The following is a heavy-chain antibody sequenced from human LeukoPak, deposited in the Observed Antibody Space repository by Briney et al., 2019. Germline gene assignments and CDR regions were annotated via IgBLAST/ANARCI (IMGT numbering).Heavy chain of an antibody. D-gene: IGHD6-6*01. CDR3: ARAPTGGQLVSNWFDP. CDR1: GGSFSGYY. J-gene: IGHJ5*02. Sequence: PSESLSLTCAVYGGSFSGYYWSWIRQPPGKGLEWIGEINHSGSTNYNPSLKSRVTISVDTSKNQFSLKLSSVTAADTAVYYCARAPTGGQLVSNWFDPWGQGTLFTVSS. V-gene: IGHV4-34*01. CDR2: INHSGST.